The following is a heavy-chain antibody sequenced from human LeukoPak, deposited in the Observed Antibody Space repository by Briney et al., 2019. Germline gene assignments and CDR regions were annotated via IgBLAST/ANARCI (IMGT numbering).Heavy chain of an antibody. J-gene: IGHJ4*02. CDR2: IYYSGST. Sequence: SSETLSLTCTVSGGSISSSSYFWGWIRQPPGKGLEWIGSIYYSGSTYYNPSLKSRVTISVDTSKNQFSLKLSSVTAADTAVYYCARGPLYREWLSTHFDYWGQGTLVTVSS. D-gene: IGHD3-3*01. V-gene: IGHV4-39*07. CDR3: ARGPLYREWLSTHFDY. CDR1: GGSISSSSYF.